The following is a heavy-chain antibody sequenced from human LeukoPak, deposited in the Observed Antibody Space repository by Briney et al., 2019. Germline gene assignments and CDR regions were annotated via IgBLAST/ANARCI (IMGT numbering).Heavy chain of an antibody. CDR2: INHSGST. V-gene: IGHV4-34*01. J-gene: IGHJ4*02. Sequence: SETLPLTCAVYGGSFSGYYWSWIRQPPGKGLEWIGEINHSGSTNYNPSLKSRVTISVDTSKNQFPLKLSSVTAADTAVYYCARGTYSSSWYMAYYFDYWGQGTLVTVSS. D-gene: IGHD6-13*01. CDR3: ARGTYSSSWYMAYYFDY. CDR1: GGSFSGYY.